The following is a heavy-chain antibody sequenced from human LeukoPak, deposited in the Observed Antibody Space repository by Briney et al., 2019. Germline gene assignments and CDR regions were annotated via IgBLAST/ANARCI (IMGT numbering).Heavy chain of an antibody. Sequence: ASVKVSCKASGYTFTSYYMHWVRQAPGQGLEWMGIINPSGGSTSYAQKFQGRVTMTRDTSISTAYMELSRLRSDDTAVYYCARDANYGDYGDAFDIWGQGTMVTVSS. V-gene: IGHV1-46*01. J-gene: IGHJ3*02. CDR2: INPSGGST. CDR3: ARDANYGDYGDAFDI. CDR1: GYTFTSYY. D-gene: IGHD4-17*01.